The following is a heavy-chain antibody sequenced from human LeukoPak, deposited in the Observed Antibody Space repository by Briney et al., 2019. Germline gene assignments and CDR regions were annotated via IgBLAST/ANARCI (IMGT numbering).Heavy chain of an antibody. D-gene: IGHD2-21*02. CDR2: INPSGGST. Sequence: ASVKVSCRTSGYRFSNYYIHWVRQAPGQGLEWMGIINPSGGSTSYAQKFQGRVTMTRDTSTSTVYMELSSLRSEDTAVYYCARVGVDFSSPLDYWGQGTLVTVSS. V-gene: IGHV1-46*01. CDR1: GYRFSNYY. CDR3: ARVGVDFSSPLDY. J-gene: IGHJ4*02.